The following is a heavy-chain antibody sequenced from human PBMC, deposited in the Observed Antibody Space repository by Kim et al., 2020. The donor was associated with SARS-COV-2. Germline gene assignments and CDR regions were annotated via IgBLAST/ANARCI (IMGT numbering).Heavy chain of an antibody. CDR1: GFTFSSHV. Sequence: GGSLRLSCSASGFTFSSHVMRWVRQAPGKGLEWVASLSPDGAHAYYTDSVKGRFTISRDNSKNTLFLQMTSLSVEDTALYYCAKDLTNNWSFDYWGQGTLVTVSS. V-gene: IGHV3-30*18. J-gene: IGHJ4*02. CDR2: LSPDGAHA. CDR3: AKDLTNNWSFDY.